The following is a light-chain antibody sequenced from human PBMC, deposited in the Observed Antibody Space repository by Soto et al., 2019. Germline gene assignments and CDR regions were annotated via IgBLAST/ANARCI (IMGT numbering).Light chain of an antibody. CDR1: QSIGTN. V-gene: IGKV3-15*01. Sequence: EIVMPQSPAMLSMSPGERAPLSCWASQSIGTNLAWYQQKPGQAPRLLFYGASTRATGVPARFSGSGSGTEFTLTISSLQSEDFAVYYCQQLDNWPPGWPFGQGTKVDIK. CDR3: QQLDNWPPGWP. J-gene: IGKJ1*01. CDR2: GAS.